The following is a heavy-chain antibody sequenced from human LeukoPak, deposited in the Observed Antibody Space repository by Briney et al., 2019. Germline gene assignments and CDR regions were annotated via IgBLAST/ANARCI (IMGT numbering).Heavy chain of an antibody. Sequence: QSGGSLRLSCAASGFTFSNYAMSWVRKAPGKGLEWVTAISGSGGSIYYADSVKGRFTISRDNPKNTLYLQMNSLRAEDTAVYYCTKGGIRYWFDPWGQGTLVTVSS. V-gene: IGHV3-23*01. D-gene: IGHD3-16*02. CDR2: ISGSGGSI. CDR3: TKGGIRYWFDP. CDR1: GFTFSNYA. J-gene: IGHJ5*02.